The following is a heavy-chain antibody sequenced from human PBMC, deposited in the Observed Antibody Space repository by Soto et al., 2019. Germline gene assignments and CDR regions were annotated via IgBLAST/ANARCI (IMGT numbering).Heavy chain of an antibody. CDR2: IYPGDSDT. J-gene: IGHJ4*02. CDR3: ASGRRRYSGIVDY. Sequence: VQLVQSGAEAKKPGESLKISCKGSGYSFTGYWIGWVRQMPGKGLEWMGIIYPGDSDTRYSQSFQGQVTISADRSISSAYLKWSSLKASDSAMYFFASGRRRYSGIVDYWGQGSMVTVS. V-gene: IGHV5-51*01. D-gene: IGHD5-12*01. CDR1: GYSFTGYW.